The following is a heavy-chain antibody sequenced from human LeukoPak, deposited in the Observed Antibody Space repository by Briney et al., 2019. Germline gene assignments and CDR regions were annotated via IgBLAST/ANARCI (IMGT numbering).Heavy chain of an antibody. D-gene: IGHD3-10*01. Sequence: GGSLRLSCAASGFTFSSYSMSWVRQAPGKGLEWVSYISSSSSTIYYADSVKGRFTISRDNAKNSLYLQMNSLRAEDTAVYYCARRKYYYGSGSYYNRFDYWGQGTLVTVSS. CDR2: ISSSSSTI. J-gene: IGHJ4*02. CDR1: GFTFSSYS. CDR3: ARRKYYYGSGSYYNRFDY. V-gene: IGHV3-48*01.